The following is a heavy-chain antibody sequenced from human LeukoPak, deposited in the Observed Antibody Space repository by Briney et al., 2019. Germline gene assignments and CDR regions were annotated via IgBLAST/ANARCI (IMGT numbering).Heavy chain of an antibody. V-gene: IGHV4-39*02. Sequence: PSETLSLTCTVSGGSISSNSYYWGWIRQPPGKGLKWIGSIYYSGSTYYNPPLKSRVTISVDTSKNQFSLQLNSVTPEDTAVYYCARDAMVRVYNWFDPWGQGTLVTASS. CDR1: GGSISSNSYY. J-gene: IGHJ5*02. D-gene: IGHD3-10*01. CDR2: IYYSGST. CDR3: ARDAMVRVYNWFDP.